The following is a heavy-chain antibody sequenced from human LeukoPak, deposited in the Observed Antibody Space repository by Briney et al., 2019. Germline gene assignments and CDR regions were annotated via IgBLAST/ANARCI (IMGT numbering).Heavy chain of an antibody. CDR1: GFTFSYYP. CDR3: AKVWVTYYDRGIFDS. V-gene: IGHV3-23*01. J-gene: IGHJ4*02. Sequence: PGGSLRLSCVASGFTFSYYPLSWVRQAPGKGLEWVAAIGSASGTKYYADSVKGRFAISRDGSKSTLYLQMSSLRGEDTAAYYCAKVWVTYYDRGIFDSWGQGTRVTVSS. D-gene: IGHD3-22*01. CDR2: IGSASGTK.